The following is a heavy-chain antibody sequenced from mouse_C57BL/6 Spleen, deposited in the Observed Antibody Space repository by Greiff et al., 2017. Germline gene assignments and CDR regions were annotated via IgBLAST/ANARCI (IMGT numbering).Heavy chain of an antibody. CDR1: GYAFSSSW. Sequence: VQLQQSGPELVKPGASVKISCKASGYAFSSSWMNWVKQRPGKGLEWIGRIYPGDGDTNYNGKFKGKATLTADKSSSTADMQLSSLTSDDSAVYFCARRYGSSYWYFGVWGTGTTVTVAS. D-gene: IGHD1-1*01. J-gene: IGHJ1*03. CDR3: ARRYGSSYWYFGV. V-gene: IGHV1-82*01. CDR2: IYPGDGDT.